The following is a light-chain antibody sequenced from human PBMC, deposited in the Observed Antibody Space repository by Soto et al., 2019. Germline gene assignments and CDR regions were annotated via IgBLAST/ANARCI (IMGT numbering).Light chain of an antibody. CDR2: EGS. CDR3: CSYTINSALV. V-gene: IGLV2-23*01. CDR1: SSDLGSYNL. J-gene: IGLJ2*01. Sequence: QSVLTQPASVSGSPGQSITISCTGTSSDLGSYNLVSWYQQHPGKAPKLLIYEGSRRPSGVSNRFSGSRSGNTAALTISGLEADDEAGYSCCSYTINSALVFGGGTQLTVL.